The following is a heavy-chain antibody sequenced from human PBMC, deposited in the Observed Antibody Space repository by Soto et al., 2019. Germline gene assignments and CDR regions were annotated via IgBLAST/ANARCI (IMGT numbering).Heavy chain of an antibody. CDR1: GGSISSSNW. J-gene: IGHJ4*02. D-gene: IGHD2-2*01. CDR3: ASLPATSDFDY. V-gene: IGHV4-4*02. CDR2: IYHSGST. Sequence: QVQLQESGPGLVKPSGTLSLTCAVSGGSISSSNWWSWVRQPPGKGLEWIGEIYHSGSTNYNPSLKXRITXSXYKSKNQFSLKLSSVTAADTAVYYCASLPATSDFDYWGQGTLVTVSS.